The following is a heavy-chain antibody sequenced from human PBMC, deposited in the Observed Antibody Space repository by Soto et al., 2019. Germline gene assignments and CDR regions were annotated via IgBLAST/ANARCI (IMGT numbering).Heavy chain of an antibody. V-gene: IGHV2-5*02. J-gene: IGHJ4*02. CDR1: GFSLTTDGEG. CDR2: IYWDDDE. CDR3: AHSRNLITEDGQVGDVDY. D-gene: IGHD3-10*01. Sequence: QITLKESGPPLVKPAQTLALTCTFSGFSLTTDGEGVGWVRQPPGEALEWLALIYWDDDERYSPSLKTRLTIAEDASKSQVVLIMTSVDAVDTATYYCAHSRNLITEDGQVGDVDYGGQGTLVTVSS.